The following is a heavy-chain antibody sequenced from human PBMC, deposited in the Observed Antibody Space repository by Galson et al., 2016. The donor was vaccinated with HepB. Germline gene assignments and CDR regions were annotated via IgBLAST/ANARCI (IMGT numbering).Heavy chain of an antibody. J-gene: IGHJ6*02. CDR2: ISFDGSKK. V-gene: IGHV3-30*04. CDR1: GFTFSSYT. D-gene: IGHD1-14*01. CDR3: ARDPPRFKRHRTTWYYYYGMDV. Sequence: SLRLSCAASGFTFSSYTMHWVRQAPGKGLEWVALISFDGSKKYYAESVKGRFTISRDNSQNTLYLQLSSLRADDTAVYYCARDPPRFKRHRTTWYYYYGMDVWGQGTTVTVSS.